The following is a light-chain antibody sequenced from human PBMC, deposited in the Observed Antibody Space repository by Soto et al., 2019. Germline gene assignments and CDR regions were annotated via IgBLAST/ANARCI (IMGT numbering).Light chain of an antibody. CDR2: DVS. CDR1: SSDVGGYNY. J-gene: IGLJ2*01. CDR3: SSYTSSSTRVV. V-gene: IGLV2-14*03. Sequence: QSALTQPASVSGSPGQSITIYCTGTSSDVGGYNYVSWYQQHPGKAPKVMIYDVSNRPSGVSNRFSGSKSGNTASLTISGLQVEDEADYYCSSYTSSSTRVVFGAGTKLTVL.